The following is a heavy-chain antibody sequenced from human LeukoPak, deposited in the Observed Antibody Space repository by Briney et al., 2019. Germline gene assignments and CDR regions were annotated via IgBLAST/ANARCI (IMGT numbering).Heavy chain of an antibody. CDR3: AKDVAARRYYFDY. CDR2: IGASGDST. D-gene: IGHD6-6*01. V-gene: IGHV3-23*01. J-gene: IGHJ4*02. Sequence: PGGSLRLSCAASGFTFSSYVMSWVRQAPGKGLEWVSTIGASGDSTYYADSVKGRFTVSRDNSKNTLFLQMNSLRVEDMAVYYCAKDVAARRYYFDYWGQGTLVTVSS. CDR1: GFTFSSYV.